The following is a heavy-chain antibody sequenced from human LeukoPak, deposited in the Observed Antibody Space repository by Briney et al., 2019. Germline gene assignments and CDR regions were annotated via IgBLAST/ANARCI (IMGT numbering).Heavy chain of an antibody. Sequence: SQTLSLTCTVSGGSISSGSYYWSWIRQPAGKGLEWIGRIYTSGSTNYNPSLKSRVTISVDTSKNQFSLKLSSVTAADTAVYYCTRSGRHWFDPWGQGTLVTVSS. J-gene: IGHJ5*02. CDR2: IYTSGST. CDR3: TRSGRHWFDP. CDR1: GGSISSGSYY. D-gene: IGHD5-12*01. V-gene: IGHV4-61*02.